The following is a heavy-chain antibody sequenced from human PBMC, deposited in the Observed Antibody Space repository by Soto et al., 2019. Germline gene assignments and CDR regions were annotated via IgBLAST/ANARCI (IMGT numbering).Heavy chain of an antibody. V-gene: IGHV4-38-2*02. Sequence: SETLSLTCAVSGDSISSGYYWGWILQPPGKGLEWIGGIYHSRTTHYSPSLKSRVTISVDTSNHEFSLKLTSVTAADTAVYYCARDWDSYCGSTSCYTMSPWGQGTLVTVSS. CDR3: ARDWDSYCGSTSCYTMSP. CDR2: IYHSRTT. CDR1: GDSISSGYY. J-gene: IGHJ5*02. D-gene: IGHD2-2*02.